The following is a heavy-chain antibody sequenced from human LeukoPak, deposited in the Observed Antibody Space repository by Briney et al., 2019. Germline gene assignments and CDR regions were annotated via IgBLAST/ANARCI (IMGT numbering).Heavy chain of an antibody. CDR3: TRHVGFCSSTSCYPFYDY. D-gene: IGHD2-2*01. CDR1: GYSYISHW. Sequence: GESLKISCTGSGYSYISHWIGWVRQKPGKGLEWMGIIHPGDSNTRYSPSFQGQVTISADKSINTAYLQWSSLKASDTAIYFCTRHVGFCSSTSCYPFYDYWGQGTLVTVSS. J-gene: IGHJ4*02. V-gene: IGHV5-51*01. CDR2: IHPGDSNT.